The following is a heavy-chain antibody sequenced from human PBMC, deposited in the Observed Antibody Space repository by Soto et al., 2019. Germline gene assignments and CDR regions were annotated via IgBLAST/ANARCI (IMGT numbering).Heavy chain of an antibody. Sequence: TSETLSLTCTVSGGSISSSGCYWGWIRQPPGKGLEWIGSIYYSGSTNYNPSLKSRVTISVDTSKNQFSLKLSSVTAADTAVYYCARRGYSSTLDPWGQGTLVTVS. D-gene: IGHD6-13*01. CDR3: ARRGYSSTLDP. CDR1: GGSISSSGCY. J-gene: IGHJ5*02. V-gene: IGHV4-39*07. CDR2: IYYSGST.